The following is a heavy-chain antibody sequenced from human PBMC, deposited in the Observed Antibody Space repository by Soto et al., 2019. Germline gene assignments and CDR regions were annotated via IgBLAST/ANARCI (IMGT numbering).Heavy chain of an antibody. CDR3: ARLTNFETFDY. Sequence: SETLSLTCTVSGGSISSYYWSWIRQPPGKGLEWIGYIYYSGSTNYNPSLKSRVTISVDTSKNQFSLKLSSVTAADTAVYYCARLTNFETFDYWGQGTLVTVSS. CDR2: IYYSGST. D-gene: IGHD2-8*01. CDR1: GGSISSYY. V-gene: IGHV4-59*08. J-gene: IGHJ4*02.